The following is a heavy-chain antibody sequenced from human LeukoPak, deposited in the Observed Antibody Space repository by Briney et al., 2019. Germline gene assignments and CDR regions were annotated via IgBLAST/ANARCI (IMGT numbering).Heavy chain of an antibody. Sequence: PSQTLSLTCTVSGGSISSGGYYWSWIRQHQGKGLEWIGYIYYSGSTYYNPSLKSRVTISVDTSKNQFSLKLSSVTAADTAVYYCAILLGSSSWYVDYWGQGTLVTVSS. V-gene: IGHV4-31*03. CDR1: GGSISSGGYY. CDR3: AILLGSSSWYVDY. J-gene: IGHJ4*02. D-gene: IGHD6-13*01. CDR2: IYYSGST.